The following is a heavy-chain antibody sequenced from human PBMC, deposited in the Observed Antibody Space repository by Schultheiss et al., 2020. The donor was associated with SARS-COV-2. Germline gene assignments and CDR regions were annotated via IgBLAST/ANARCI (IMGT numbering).Heavy chain of an antibody. D-gene: IGHD6-19*01. CDR3: ASLYSVAVATDY. Sequence: GGSLRLSCAASGFTFSDYYMSWIRQAPGKGLEWVSYISSSSSYTNYADSVKGRFTISRDNAKNSLYLQMNSLRAEDTAVYYCASLYSVAVATDYWGQGTLVTVSS. CDR2: ISSSSSYT. CDR1: GFTFSDYY. V-gene: IGHV3-11*06. J-gene: IGHJ4*02.